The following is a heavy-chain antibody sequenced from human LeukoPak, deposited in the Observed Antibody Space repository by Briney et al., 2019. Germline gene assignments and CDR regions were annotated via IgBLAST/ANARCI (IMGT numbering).Heavy chain of an antibody. Sequence: LSLTCTVSGGSISSGGYYWSWIRQAPGKGLEWVSYISSSGSTIYYADSVKGRFTISRDNAKNSLYLQMNGLRAEDTAVYYCARDSEYYDILTGYTGGAFDIWGQGTMVTVSS. J-gene: IGHJ3*02. CDR3: ARDSEYYDILTGYTGGAFDI. CDR1: GGSISSGGYY. V-gene: IGHV3-11*01. CDR2: ISSSGSTI. D-gene: IGHD3-9*01.